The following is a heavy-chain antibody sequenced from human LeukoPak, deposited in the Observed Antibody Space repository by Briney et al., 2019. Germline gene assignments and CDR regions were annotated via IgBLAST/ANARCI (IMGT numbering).Heavy chain of an antibody. CDR3: TRLSSSSLRDY. V-gene: IGHV3-73*01. Sequence: GGSLKLSCAASGFTFSGSAMHWXXXXXXXXXXXXGRIRSKANSYATAYAATVKSRFTISRDDSKNTAYLQMNSLKTEDTAVYYCTRLSSSSLRDYWGQGTLVTVSS. CDR2: IRSKANSYAT. CDR1: GFTFSGSA. D-gene: IGHD6-13*01. J-gene: IGHJ4*02.